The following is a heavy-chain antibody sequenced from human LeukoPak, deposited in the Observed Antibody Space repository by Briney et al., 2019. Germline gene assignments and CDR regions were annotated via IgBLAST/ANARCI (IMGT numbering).Heavy chain of an antibody. V-gene: IGHV3-30*02. CDR3: ATHLQDTANAFDI. Sequence: LAGGSLRLSCAASGFTFSSYGMHWVRQAPGKGLEWVAVIWYDGSNKYYADSVKGRFTISRDNSKNTLFLQMNSLRAEDTAVYYCATHLQDTANAFDIWGQGTVVTVSS. D-gene: IGHD5-18*01. CDR2: IWYDGSNK. J-gene: IGHJ3*02. CDR1: GFTFSSYG.